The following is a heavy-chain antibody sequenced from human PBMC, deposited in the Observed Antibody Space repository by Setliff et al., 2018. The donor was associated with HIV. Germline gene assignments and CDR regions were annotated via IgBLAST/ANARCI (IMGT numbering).Heavy chain of an antibody. D-gene: IGHD3-10*01. J-gene: IGHJ4*02. V-gene: IGHV1-69-2*01. Sequence: ASVTVSCKASGYTFTDYYMHWVQQAPGKGLEWMGRVDPKNGKTLYAENLRGRITITADTSTDTAYMELNSLRSEDTAMYYCATLDYYGSQTYNLALHYWGQGALVTV. CDR2: VDPKNGKT. CDR3: ATLDYYGSQTYNLALHY. CDR1: GYTFTDYY.